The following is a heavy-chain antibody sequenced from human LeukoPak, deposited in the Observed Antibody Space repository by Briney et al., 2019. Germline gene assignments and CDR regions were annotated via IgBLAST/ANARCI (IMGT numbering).Heavy chain of an antibody. J-gene: IGHJ6*02. V-gene: IGHV3-23*01. CDR1: GFTFSSDA. CDR3: ARSPAVAGTPNLYYYYGMDV. D-gene: IGHD6-19*01. CDR2: ISGSGGST. Sequence: GGSLRLSCAASGFTFSSDAMSWVRQAPGKGLEWVSAISGSGGSTYYADSVKGRFTISRHNSKNTLYLQMNSLRAEDTAVYYCARSPAVAGTPNLYYYYGMDVWGQGTTVTVSS.